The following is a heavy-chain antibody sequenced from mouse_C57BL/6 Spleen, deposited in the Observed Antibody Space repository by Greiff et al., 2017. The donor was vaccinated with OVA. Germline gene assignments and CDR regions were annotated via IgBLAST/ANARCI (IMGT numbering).Heavy chain of an antibody. CDR1: GYTFTSYW. CDR3: AILITTVVATGDY. D-gene: IGHD1-1*01. V-gene: IGHV1-72*01. Sequence: VKLHQPGAELVKPGASVKLSCKASGYTFTSYWMHWVKQRPGRGLEWIGRIDPNSGGTKYNEKFKSKATLTVDKPSSTAYMQLSSLTSEDSAVDYCAILITTVVATGDYWGQGTTLTVSS. J-gene: IGHJ2*01. CDR2: IDPNSGGT.